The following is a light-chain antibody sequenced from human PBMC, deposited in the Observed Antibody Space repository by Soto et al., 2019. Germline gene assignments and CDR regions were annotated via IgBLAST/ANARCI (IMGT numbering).Light chain of an antibody. CDR2: KAS. J-gene: IGKJ1*01. CDR1: QTIYSW. CDR3: QRYNSYSWT. Sequence: DIQMTQSPSTLSASVGDRXXIXXXASQTIYSWLAWYQHKPGKAPNLLIYKASSLESGVPSRFSGSGSGTEFTLTISSLQPDDFATYYCQRYNSYSWTFGQGTKVDI. V-gene: IGKV1-5*03.